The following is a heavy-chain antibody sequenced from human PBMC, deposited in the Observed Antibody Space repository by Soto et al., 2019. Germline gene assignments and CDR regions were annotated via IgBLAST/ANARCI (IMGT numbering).Heavy chain of an antibody. CDR2: ISAHNGNT. Sequence: QVHLVQSGAEVKKPGASVKVSCQGSGYAFTTYGITWVRQAPGKGLEWMGWISAHNGNTNYAQQLQGRVTVTRDTSTSAAYMELRSLIYDDTAVYYCARGRYGDYWGQGALVTVSS. V-gene: IGHV1-18*01. J-gene: IGHJ4*02. CDR3: ARGRYGDY. CDR1: GYAFTTYG. D-gene: IGHD1-1*01.